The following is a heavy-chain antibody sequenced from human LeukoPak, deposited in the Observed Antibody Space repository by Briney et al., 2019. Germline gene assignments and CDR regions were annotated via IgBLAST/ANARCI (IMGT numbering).Heavy chain of an antibody. CDR1: GFSFSTYW. D-gene: IGHD6-19*01. CDR2: IKPDGSEK. CDR3: ARDDWWQFIAVASTSYFDR. Sequence: PGGSLRLSCAASGFSFSTYWMSWVRQAPGKGLEWVANIKPDGSEKYYVDSVKGRFTISRDNAKNSLSLQMNSLRAEDTAVYYCARDDWWQFIAVASTSYFDRWGQGTLVTVSS. J-gene: IGHJ4*02. V-gene: IGHV3-7*01.